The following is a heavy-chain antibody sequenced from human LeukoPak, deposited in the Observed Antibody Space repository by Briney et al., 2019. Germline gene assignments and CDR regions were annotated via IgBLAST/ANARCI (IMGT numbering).Heavy chain of an antibody. CDR3: ASTSIAAAGKAFYYYGMDV. D-gene: IGHD6-13*01. V-gene: IGHV4-59*08. CDR1: DGSISSYY. CDR2: IYYSGST. Sequence: SETLSLTYTVSDGSISSYYWSWIRQPPGKGLEWIGYIYYSGSTNYNPSLKSRVTISADTSKNQFSLKLSSVTAADTAVYYCASTSIAAAGKAFYYYGMDVWGQGTTVTVSS. J-gene: IGHJ6*02.